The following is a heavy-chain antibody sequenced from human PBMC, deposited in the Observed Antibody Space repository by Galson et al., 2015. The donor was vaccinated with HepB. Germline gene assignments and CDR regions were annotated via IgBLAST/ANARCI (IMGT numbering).Heavy chain of an antibody. V-gene: IGHV3-53*01. CDR1: GFTVSSNY. CDR3: ARVLFIDCSDGSCASHSYYYGMDV. J-gene: IGHJ6*02. D-gene: IGHD2-15*01. Sequence: SLRLSCAASGFTVSSNYMSWVRQAPGKGLEWVSIIYSDGSTYYADSVKGRFTISRDNSKNTLYLQTNSLKAEDTAVYYCARVLFIDCSDGSCASHSYYYGMDVWGQGTTVTVSS. CDR2: IYSDGST.